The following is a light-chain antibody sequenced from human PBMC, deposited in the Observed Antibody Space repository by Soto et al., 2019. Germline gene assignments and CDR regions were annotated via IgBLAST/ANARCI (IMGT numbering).Light chain of an antibody. CDR2: ATS. V-gene: IGKV1-9*01. CDR3: QRLDCCPPMYT. J-gene: IGKJ2*01. Sequence: DIQLTQSPSFLSASVGDRVTITCRASQDISSYLAWYQQRPGKAPELLILATSTLQSGVPSRFSGRGSGTEFTLTISSLQPEDFATYYCQRLDCCPPMYTFGQGTKVEIK. CDR1: QDISSY.